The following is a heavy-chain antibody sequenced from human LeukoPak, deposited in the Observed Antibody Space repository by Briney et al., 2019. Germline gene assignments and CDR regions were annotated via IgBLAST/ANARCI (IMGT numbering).Heavy chain of an antibody. V-gene: IGHV4-59*01. CDR1: GGSLSSYY. Sequence: SETLSLTCTVYGGSLSSYYWSWIRQPPGKGLEWIGYIYYSGSTNFNPSLRSRVTISVDTSKNQFSLKLSAVTAADTAVYYCARGMITFGGVIDYFDYWGQGTLVTVSS. CDR3: ARGMITFGGVIDYFDY. D-gene: IGHD3-16*02. CDR2: IYYSGST. J-gene: IGHJ4*02.